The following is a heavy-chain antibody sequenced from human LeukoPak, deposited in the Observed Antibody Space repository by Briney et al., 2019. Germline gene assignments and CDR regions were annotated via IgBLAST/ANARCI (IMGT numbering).Heavy chain of an antibody. Sequence: ASVNVSCKASVYTFTIYGISWVRQAPGQGLECVGWISAYNGNTNYIHKLQGRVTMTTDTSTSTAYMELRSLRSEDTAVYYCARDLGTGIAHEGYFDYWGQGTLVTVSS. D-gene: IGHD6-13*01. CDR1: VYTFTIYG. V-gene: IGHV1-18*01. CDR2: ISAYNGNT. CDR3: ARDLGTGIAHEGYFDY. J-gene: IGHJ4*02.